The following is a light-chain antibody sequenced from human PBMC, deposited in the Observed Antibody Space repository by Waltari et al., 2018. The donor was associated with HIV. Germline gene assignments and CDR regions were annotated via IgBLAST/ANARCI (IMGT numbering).Light chain of an antibody. CDR1: SSDVGSCKF. V-gene: IGLV2-23*01. J-gene: IGLJ3*02. CDR2: EGT. CDR3: CSCATPNTRV. Sequence: QSALTQPASVSGSPGQSISISCTGTSSDVGSCKFVSWYQQHPGKAPKLLIYEGTNRPSGFSNRFSASKSGNTASLTISGLQAEDEADYYCCSCATPNTRVFGGGTKLTVL.